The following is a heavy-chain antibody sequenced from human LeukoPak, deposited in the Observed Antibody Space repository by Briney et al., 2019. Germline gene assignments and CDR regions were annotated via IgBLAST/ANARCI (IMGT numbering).Heavy chain of an antibody. CDR1: GFTFNGANYA. CDR2: INSGATAT. CDR3: ARGGFSFGN. J-gene: IGHJ4*02. D-gene: IGHD5-18*01. Sequence: PGGSLRLSCGASGFTFNGANYAMNWVRQTPGKGLEWISFINSGATATWYADSVRGRFTISRDNAKNSLYLQMSSLRDEDTAVYYCARGGFSFGNWGPGTLVTVSS. V-gene: IGHV3-48*02.